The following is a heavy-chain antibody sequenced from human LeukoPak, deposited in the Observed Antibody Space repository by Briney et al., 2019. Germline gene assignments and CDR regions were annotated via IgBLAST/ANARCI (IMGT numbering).Heavy chain of an antibody. J-gene: IGHJ6*03. D-gene: IGHD5-12*01. V-gene: IGHV4-34*01. Sequence: SETLSLTCAVYGGSFSGYYWSWIRQPPGKGLEWIGEINHSGSTNYNPSLKSRVTISVDTSKNQFSLKLSSVTAADTAVYYCARADIVATIDYHYYYMDVWGKGTTVTVSS. CDR1: GGSFSGYY. CDR2: INHSGST. CDR3: ARADIVATIDYHYYYMDV.